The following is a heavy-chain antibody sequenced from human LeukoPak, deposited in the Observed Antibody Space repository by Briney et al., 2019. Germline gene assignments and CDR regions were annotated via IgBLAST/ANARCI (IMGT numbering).Heavy chain of an antibody. CDR2: INPNSGGT. CDR3: ARVRAFIAVAGSWFDP. D-gene: IGHD6-19*01. Sequence: ASVKVSCKASGYTFTGYYMHWVRQAPGQGLEWMGWINPNSGGTNYAQKFQGRVTMTRDTSISTAYMELSSLRSDDTAVYYCARVRAFIAVAGSWFDPWGQGTLVTVSS. CDR1: GYTFTGYY. V-gene: IGHV1-2*02. J-gene: IGHJ5*02.